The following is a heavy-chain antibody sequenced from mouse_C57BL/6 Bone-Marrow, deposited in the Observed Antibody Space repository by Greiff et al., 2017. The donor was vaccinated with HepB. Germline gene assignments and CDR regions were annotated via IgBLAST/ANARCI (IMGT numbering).Heavy chain of an antibody. J-gene: IGHJ3*01. Sequence: VQLQQSGPELVKPGASVKISCKASGYAFSSSWMNWVKQRPGKGLEWIGRIYPGDGDTNYNGKFKGKATLTADKSSSTAYMQLSSLTSEDSAVYSCARFPYCNIAYWGQGTLVTVSA. CDR1: GYAFSSSW. CDR3: ARFPYCNIAY. CDR2: IYPGDGDT. V-gene: IGHV1-82*01. D-gene: IGHD2-1*01.